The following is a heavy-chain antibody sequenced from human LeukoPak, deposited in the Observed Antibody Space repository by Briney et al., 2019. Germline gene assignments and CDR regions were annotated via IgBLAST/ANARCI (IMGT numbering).Heavy chain of an antibody. J-gene: IGHJ4*02. D-gene: IGHD3/OR15-3a*01. CDR3: ARDDLIN. CDR1: GFIVSTNY. Sequence: RGSLRLSCAASGFIVSTNYMSWVRQAPGKGLEWVSVLYSGGYANYADSVKGRFTISRDNSKNTLYLQMNNLRAEDTAVYYCARDDLINWGQGTLVTVSS. CDR2: LYSGGYA. V-gene: IGHV3-66*01.